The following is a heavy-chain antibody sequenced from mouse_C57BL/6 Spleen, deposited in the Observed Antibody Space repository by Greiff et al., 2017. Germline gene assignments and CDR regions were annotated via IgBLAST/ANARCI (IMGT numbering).Heavy chain of an antibody. Sequence: QVQLKQSGAELARPGASVKLSCKASGYTFTSYGISWVKQRTGQGLGWIGEIYPRSGNTYYNEKFKGKATLTADKSSSTAYMELRSLTSEDSAVYFCASPYYGSSYYFDYWGQGTTLTVSS. J-gene: IGHJ2*01. V-gene: IGHV1-81*01. CDR2: IYPRSGNT. CDR1: GYTFTSYG. CDR3: ASPYYGSSYYFDY. D-gene: IGHD1-1*01.